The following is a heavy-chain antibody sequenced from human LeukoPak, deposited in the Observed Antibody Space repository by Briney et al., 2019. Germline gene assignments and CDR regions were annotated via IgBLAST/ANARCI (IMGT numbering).Heavy chain of an antibody. D-gene: IGHD3-3*01. CDR1: GYTFTSYG. CDR2: ISAYNGNT. J-gene: IGHJ4*02. V-gene: IGHV1-18*01. Sequence: ASVKVSCKASGYTFTSYGISWVRQAPGQGLEWMGWISAYNGNTNYAQKLQGRVTMTTDTSTSTAYMELRSLRSDDTAVYYCARVATIFGVVIIRLDYWGQGTLVTVSS. CDR3: ARVATIFGVVIIRLDY.